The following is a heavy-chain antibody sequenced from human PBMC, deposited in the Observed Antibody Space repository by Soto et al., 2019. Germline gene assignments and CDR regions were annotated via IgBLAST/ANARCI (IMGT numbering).Heavy chain of an antibody. CDR1: GFTFSSYT. Sequence: GGSLRLSCAASGFTFSSYTMSWVRQAPGKGLEWVSAISGSGGSTYYADSVKGRFTISRDNSKNTLYLQMNSLRAEDTAVYYCAKDFYSSSSGYFDYWGQGTLVTVSS. V-gene: IGHV3-23*01. D-gene: IGHD6-6*01. J-gene: IGHJ4*02. CDR2: ISGSGGST. CDR3: AKDFYSSSSGYFDY.